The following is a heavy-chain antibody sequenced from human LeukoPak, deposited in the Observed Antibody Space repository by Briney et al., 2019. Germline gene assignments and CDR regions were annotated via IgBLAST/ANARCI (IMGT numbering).Heavy chain of an antibody. Sequence: GRSLRLSCAASGFTFSSYAMHWVRQAPGKGLEWVAVISYDGGNKYYADSVKGRFTISRDNSKNTLYLQMNSLRAEDTAVYYCARTLYHYYDSSGYYYWGQGTLVTVSS. CDR1: GFTFSSYA. V-gene: IGHV3-30-3*01. D-gene: IGHD3-22*01. CDR2: ISYDGGNK. CDR3: ARTLYHYYDSSGYYY. J-gene: IGHJ4*02.